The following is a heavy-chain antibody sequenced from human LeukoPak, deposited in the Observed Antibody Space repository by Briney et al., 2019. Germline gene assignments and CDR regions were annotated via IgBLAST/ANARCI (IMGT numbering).Heavy chain of an antibody. CDR1: GYTFTGYY. J-gene: IGHJ4*02. Sequence: ASVKVSCKASGYTFTGYYMHWVRQAPGQGLEWMGWINPNSGGTNYAQKFQGRVTMTRDTSISTAYMELSRLRSDDTAVYCCARGEEASLEEITIFGVVIPYDYWGQGTLVTVSS. CDR3: ARGEEASLEEITIFGVVIPYDY. V-gene: IGHV1-2*02. D-gene: IGHD3-3*01. CDR2: INPNSGGT.